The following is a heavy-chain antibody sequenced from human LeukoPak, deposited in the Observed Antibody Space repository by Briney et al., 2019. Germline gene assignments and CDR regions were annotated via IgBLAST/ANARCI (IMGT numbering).Heavy chain of an antibody. Sequence: SETLSLTCAVYGGSFSGYYWSWIRQPQGKGLEWIGEINHSGSTNYNPSLKSRVTISVDTSKNQFSLKLSSVTAADTAVYYCARDSGTRGYSYGKHWYFDLWGRGTLVTVSS. CDR1: GGSFSGYY. J-gene: IGHJ2*01. CDR2: INHSGST. CDR3: ARDSGTRGYSYGKHWYFDL. D-gene: IGHD5-18*01. V-gene: IGHV4-34*01.